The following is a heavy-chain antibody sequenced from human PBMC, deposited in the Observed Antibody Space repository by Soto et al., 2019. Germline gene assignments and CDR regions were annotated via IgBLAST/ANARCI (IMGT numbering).Heavy chain of an antibody. Sequence: QVQLVQSGAEVKKPGASVKVSCKASGYTFTNYGISWVRQAPGQGLEWMGWISGYNGHTDYAQKLQGRVTMTTETSTSTSYMELRSLRSDDTAVYYCARDWGRGQFLTNKDYWGQGTLVTVSS. CDR1: GYTFTNYG. CDR3: ARDWGRGQFLTNKDY. CDR2: ISGYNGHT. V-gene: IGHV1-18*01. D-gene: IGHD3-9*01. J-gene: IGHJ4*02.